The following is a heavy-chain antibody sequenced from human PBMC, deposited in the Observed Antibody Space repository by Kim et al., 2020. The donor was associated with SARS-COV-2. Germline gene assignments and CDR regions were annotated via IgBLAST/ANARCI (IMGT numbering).Heavy chain of an antibody. CDR2: IKQDGSEK. Sequence: GGSLRLSCAASGFTFSSYWMSWVRQAPGKGLEWVANIKQDGSEKYYVDSVKGRFTISRDNAKNSLYLQMNSLRAEDTAVYYCARAVTYYYDSSGYAYYYYYGMDVWGQGTTVTVSS. V-gene: IGHV3-7*01. J-gene: IGHJ6*02. D-gene: IGHD3-22*01. CDR1: GFTFSSYW. CDR3: ARAVTYYYDSSGYAYYYYYGMDV.